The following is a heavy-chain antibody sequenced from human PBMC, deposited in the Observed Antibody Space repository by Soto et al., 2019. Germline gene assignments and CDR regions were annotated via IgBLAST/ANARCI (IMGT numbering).Heavy chain of an antibody. J-gene: IGHJ6*02. V-gene: IGHV1-46*01. CDR2: INPSGGST. D-gene: IGHD2-2*01. CDR3: ARAYCISTSCYVRYYYYGMDV. Sequence: QVQLVQSGAEVKKPGASVKVSCKASGYTFTSYYMHWVRQAPGQGLEWMGIINPSGGSTSYAQKFKGRVTMTRDTSTSTVYKELSSLRSEDTAVYYCARAYCISTSCYVRYYYYGMDVWGQGTTVTVSS. CDR1: GYTFTSYY.